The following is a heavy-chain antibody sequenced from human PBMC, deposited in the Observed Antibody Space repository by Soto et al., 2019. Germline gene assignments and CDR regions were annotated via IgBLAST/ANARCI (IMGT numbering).Heavy chain of an antibody. V-gene: IGHV3-7*01. D-gene: IGHD3-10*01. J-gene: IGHJ4*02. CDR3: ARALQNYDSGGYIGY. Sequence: EVQLVESGGGLVQPGGSLRLSCVASGFTFSSYWMTWVRQAPGKGLEWVANIKQDGSEKYYVDSVKGRFTISRDNAKNSPNLQMNSLRAEDTAVYYCARALQNYDSGGYIGYWGQGTLVTVSS. CDR1: GFTFSSYW. CDR2: IKQDGSEK.